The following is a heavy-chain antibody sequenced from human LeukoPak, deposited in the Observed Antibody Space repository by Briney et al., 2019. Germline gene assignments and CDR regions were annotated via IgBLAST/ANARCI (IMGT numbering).Heavy chain of an antibody. D-gene: IGHD6-19*01. CDR3: ARMTVSGRDNWFDP. CDR2: INPNGADT. V-gene: IGHV1-2*02. Sequence: ASVKVSCKASGYTFTGYYMHWVRQAPGQRLEWMGWINPNGADTNYAQKFQGRVTITRNTAINTAYMELSSLRSEDTAVYYCARMTVSGRDNWFDPWGQGTLVTVSS. J-gene: IGHJ5*02. CDR1: GYTFTGYY.